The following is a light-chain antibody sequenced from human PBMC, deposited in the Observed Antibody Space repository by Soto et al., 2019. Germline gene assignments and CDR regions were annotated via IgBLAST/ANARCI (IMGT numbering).Light chain of an antibody. Sequence: EIVLTQPPGTLSLSPGERATLSCGASQSVTSNYLAWYQQKPGQSPRLLIFGASIRVTGIPDRFIGSGSGTHFTLTISRLEPEDFAVYYCQHYVTSLTTFGQGTKVDI. V-gene: IGKV3-20*01. CDR2: GAS. CDR3: QHYVTSLTT. CDR1: QSVTSNY. J-gene: IGKJ1*01.